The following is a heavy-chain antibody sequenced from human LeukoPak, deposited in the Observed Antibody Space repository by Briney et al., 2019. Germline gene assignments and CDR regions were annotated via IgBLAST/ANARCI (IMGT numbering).Heavy chain of an antibody. Sequence: SETLSLTCTVSGYSISSGYYWGWIRQPPGKGLEWIGSIYHSGSTYYNPSLKSRVTISVDTSKNQFSLKLSSVTAADTAVYYCAGDWGITFGGVIVPPDYWGQGTLVTVSS. V-gene: IGHV4-38-2*02. D-gene: IGHD3-16*02. CDR2: IYHSGST. CDR1: GYSISSGYY. J-gene: IGHJ4*02. CDR3: AGDWGITFGGVIVPPDY.